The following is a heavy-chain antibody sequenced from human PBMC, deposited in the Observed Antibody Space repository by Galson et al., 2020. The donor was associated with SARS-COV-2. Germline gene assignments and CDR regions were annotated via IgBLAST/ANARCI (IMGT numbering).Heavy chain of an antibody. CDR1: GYTFTSYA. CDR3: ARGPGVLWFGPNSSEMDV. J-gene: IGHJ6*02. Sequence: ASVKVSCKASGYTFTSYAMHWVRQAPGQRLEWMGWINAGNGNTKYSQKFQGRVTITRDTSASTAYMELSSLRSEDTAVYYCARGPGVLWFGPNSSEMDVWGQGTTVTVSS. V-gene: IGHV1-3*01. D-gene: IGHD3-10*01. CDR2: INAGNGNT.